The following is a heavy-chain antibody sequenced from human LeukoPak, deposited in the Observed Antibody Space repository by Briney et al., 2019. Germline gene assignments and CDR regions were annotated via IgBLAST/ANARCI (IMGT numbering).Heavy chain of an antibody. J-gene: IGHJ5*02. V-gene: IGHV3-30*02. D-gene: IGHD3-3*01. Sequence: GGSLGLSCVASGFTRGMHWVRQAPGNGLEWVGFIRFDGTDSDYADSVKGRFTISRDNSKNTLFLQLSSLKPEDTAMYYCAMERLSGFSFVHWGQGTLVAVSS. CDR2: IRFDGTDS. CDR1: GFTRG. CDR3: AMERLSGFSFVH.